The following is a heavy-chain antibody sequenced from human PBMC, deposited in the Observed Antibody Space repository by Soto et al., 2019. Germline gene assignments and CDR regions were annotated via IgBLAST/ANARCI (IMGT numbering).Heavy chain of an antibody. D-gene: IGHD3-9*01. CDR2: INPNSGGT. J-gene: IGHJ4*02. V-gene: IGHV1-2*04. CDR3: ARDHDILTGYFDY. Sequence: ASVKVSCKASGYTFTGYYMHWVRQAPGQGLEWMGWINPNSGGTNYAQKFQGWVTMTRDTSISTAYMELSRLRSDDTAVYYCARDHDILTGYFDYWGQGTLVTSPQ. CDR1: GYTFTGYY.